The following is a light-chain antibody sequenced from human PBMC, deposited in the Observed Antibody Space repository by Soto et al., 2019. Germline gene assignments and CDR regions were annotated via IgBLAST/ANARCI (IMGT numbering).Light chain of an antibody. CDR3: QSYDSSLSGRVV. J-gene: IGLJ2*01. V-gene: IGLV1-40*01. CDR1: SSNIGAGYD. CDR2: GNI. Sequence: QSVLTQPPSVSGAPGQRVTISCTGSSSNIGAGYDVHWYQQLPGTAPKLLIYGNINRPSGVPDRFSGSQSGTSASLAITGLQAEDEADYYCQSYDSSLSGRVVFGGGTQLTVL.